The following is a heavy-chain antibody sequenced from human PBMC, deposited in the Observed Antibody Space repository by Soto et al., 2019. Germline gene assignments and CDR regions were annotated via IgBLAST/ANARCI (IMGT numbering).Heavy chain of an antibody. V-gene: IGHV4-59*08. D-gene: IGHD4-4*01. CDR1: GGSISSYY. CDR3: ARRYSGTLDY. J-gene: IGHJ4*02. Sequence: SETLSLTCTVSGGSISSYYWSWIRQPPGKGLEWIGYIYYSGSTNYNPSLKSRVTIPVDTSKNQFSLKLSSVTAADTAVYYCARRYSGTLDYWGQGTLVTVSS. CDR2: IYYSGST.